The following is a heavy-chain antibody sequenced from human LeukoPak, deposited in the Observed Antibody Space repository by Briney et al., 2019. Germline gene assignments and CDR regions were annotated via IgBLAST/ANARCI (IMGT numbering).Heavy chain of an antibody. D-gene: IGHD3-22*01. CDR3: ARFSPVRPITMIVVADSDAFDI. V-gene: IGHV1-69*04. Sequence: SVKVSCKASGGTFSSYAISWVRQAPGQGLEWMGRIIPILGIANYAQKFQGRVTITADKSTSTAYMELSSLRAEDTAVYYCARFSPVRPITMIVVADSDAFDIWGQGTMVTVSS. CDR2: IIPILGIA. CDR1: GGTFSSYA. J-gene: IGHJ3*02.